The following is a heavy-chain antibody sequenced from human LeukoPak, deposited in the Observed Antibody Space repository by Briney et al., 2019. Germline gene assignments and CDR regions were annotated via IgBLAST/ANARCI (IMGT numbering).Heavy chain of an antibody. CDR1: GGSISSYY. CDR2: IYTSGST. D-gene: IGHD4-17*01. V-gene: IGHV4-4*07. Sequence: PSETLSLTCTVSGGSISSYYWSWIRQPAGKGLEWIGRIYTSGSTNYNPSLKSRVTMSVDTSKNQFSLKLSSVTAADTAVYYCARVGSSVTTRSARHYYYYMDVWGKGTTVTISS. J-gene: IGHJ6*03. CDR3: ARVGSSVTTRSARHYYYYMDV.